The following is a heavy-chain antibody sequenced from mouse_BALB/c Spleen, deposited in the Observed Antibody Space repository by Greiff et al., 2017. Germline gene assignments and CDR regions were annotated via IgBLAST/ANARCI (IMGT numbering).Heavy chain of an antibody. CDR3: ARDPL. Sequence: EVKLMESGGGLVKPGGSLKLSCAASGFTFSDYYMYWVRQTPEKRLEWVATISDGGSYTYYPDSVKGRFTISRDNAKNNLYLQMSSLKSEDTAMYYCARDPLWGAGTTVTVSS. J-gene: IGHJ1*01. CDR1: GFTFSDYY. V-gene: IGHV5-4*02. CDR2: ISDGGSYT.